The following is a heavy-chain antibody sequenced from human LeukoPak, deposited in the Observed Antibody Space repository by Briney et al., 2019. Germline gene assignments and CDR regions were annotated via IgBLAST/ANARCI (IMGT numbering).Heavy chain of an antibody. D-gene: IGHD3-10*01. CDR3: ARHPRLPKVDGSGMPPYYYYMDV. CDR1: GGSISSSSYY. V-gene: IGHV4-39*01. CDR2: IYYSGST. Sequence: SETLSLTCTVSGGSISSSSYYWGWIRQPPGKGLEWIGSIYYSGSTYYNPSLKSRVTISVDTSKNQFSLKLSSVTAADTAVYYCARHPRLPKVDGSGMPPYYYYMDVWGKGTTVTVSS. J-gene: IGHJ6*03.